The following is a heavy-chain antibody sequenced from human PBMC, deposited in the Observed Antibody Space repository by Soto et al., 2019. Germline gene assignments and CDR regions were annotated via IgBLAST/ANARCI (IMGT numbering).Heavy chain of an antibody. Sequence: QVQLVQSGAEVKKPGASVKVSCKASGYTFTSYGISWVRQAPGQGLEWMGWISAYNGNTNYAQKLQGRVTMTTDTSTSTAYMELRSLRSDDTAVYYCATFRDIVVVVAATGFDYWGQGTLVTVSS. CDR1: GYTFTSYG. CDR2: ISAYNGNT. J-gene: IGHJ4*02. CDR3: ATFRDIVVVVAATGFDY. V-gene: IGHV1-18*01. D-gene: IGHD2-15*01.